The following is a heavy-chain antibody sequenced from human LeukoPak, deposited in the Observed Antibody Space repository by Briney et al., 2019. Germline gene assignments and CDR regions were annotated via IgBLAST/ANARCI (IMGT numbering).Heavy chain of an antibody. D-gene: IGHD4-11*01. CDR1: GFTFSSYD. J-gene: IGHJ4*02. CDR2: IRYDGSNK. CDR3: AKDQYSNYGEYFDY. V-gene: IGHV3-30*02. Sequence: PGESLRLSCAASGFTFSSYDMNWVRQAPGKGLEWVAFIRYDGSNKYYADSVKGRFTISRDNSKNTLYLQMNSLRAEDTAVYYCAKDQYSNYGEYFDYWGQGTLVTVSS.